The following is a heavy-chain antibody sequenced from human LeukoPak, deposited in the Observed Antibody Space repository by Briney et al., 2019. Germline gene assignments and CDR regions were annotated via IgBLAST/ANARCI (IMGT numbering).Heavy chain of an antibody. V-gene: IGHV3-21*01. CDR1: GFTFSSYS. Sequence: PGGSLRLSCAASGFTFSSYSMNWVRQAPGKGLEWVSSISSSSSYIYYADSVKGRFTISRDNAKNSLYLQMNSLRAEDTAVYYCARLRDSTVTTRYFHYYYMDVWGKGTTVTVSS. CDR2: ISSSSSYI. CDR3: ARLRDSTVTTRYFHYYYMDV. D-gene: IGHD4-11*01. J-gene: IGHJ6*03.